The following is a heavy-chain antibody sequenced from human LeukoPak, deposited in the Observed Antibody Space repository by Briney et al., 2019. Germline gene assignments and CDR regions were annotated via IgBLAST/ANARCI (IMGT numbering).Heavy chain of an antibody. J-gene: IGHJ4*02. CDR1: GFTFSGYS. D-gene: IGHD3-22*01. CDR2: FGTRSTSI. V-gene: IGHV3-21*01. CDR3: AREVSEGFDF. Sequence: GGSLRLSRTASGFTFSGYSMNWIRQAPGKGLEWVSSFGTRSTSIYHAGSVKGRFAISRDNAKNSLYLQMNSLRAEDTALYYCAREVSEGFDFWGQGTLVTVSS.